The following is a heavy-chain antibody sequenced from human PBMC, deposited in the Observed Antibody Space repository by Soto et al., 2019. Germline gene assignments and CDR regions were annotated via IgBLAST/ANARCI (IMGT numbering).Heavy chain of an antibody. CDR3: AKDLHDYRISWFDL. V-gene: IGHV3-23*01. J-gene: IGHJ5*02. CDR2: ISGGGGST. Sequence: GGSLRLSCEASGFSFTKYAMSWVRQAPGEGPEWVSGISGGGGSTYYVDSVKGRFTISRDNSKNTVYLQMNSLRAEDTAVYYCAKDLHDYRISWFDLWGQGTLVTVSS. CDR1: GFSFTKYA. D-gene: IGHD4-4*01.